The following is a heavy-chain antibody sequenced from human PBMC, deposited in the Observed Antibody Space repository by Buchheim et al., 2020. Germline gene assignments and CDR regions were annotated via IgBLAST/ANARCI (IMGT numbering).Heavy chain of an antibody. J-gene: IGHJ4*02. D-gene: IGHD3-22*01. CDR1: GFTFTNAW. Sequence: EVQLVESGGGLVKPGGSLRISCAASGFTFTNAWMNWVRQVPGKGLEWVGRIKGRTDGGRIDYAAPVRGRFTGSRYDSIINLYLKMNDLKIEDTTVYYCTTGYYGSSDYLMNKDYWGQGTL. V-gene: IGHV3-15*07. CDR2: IKGRTDGGRI. CDR3: TTGYYGSSDYLMNKDY.